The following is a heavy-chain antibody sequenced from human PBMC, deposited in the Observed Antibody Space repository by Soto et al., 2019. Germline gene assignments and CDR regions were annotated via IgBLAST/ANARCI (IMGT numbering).Heavy chain of an antibody. CDR1: GYTFTGYY. Sequence: QVQLVQSGAEVKKPGASVKVSCKASGYTFTGYYMHWVRQAPGQGLEWMGWINPNSGGTNYAQKFQGWVTMTRDTSISTAYMELSRLRSDDTAVYYCARGQPSYCSSTSCYGVDYWGQGTLVTVSS. CDR2: INPNSGGT. D-gene: IGHD2-2*01. V-gene: IGHV1-2*04. J-gene: IGHJ4*02. CDR3: ARGQPSYCSSTSCYGVDY.